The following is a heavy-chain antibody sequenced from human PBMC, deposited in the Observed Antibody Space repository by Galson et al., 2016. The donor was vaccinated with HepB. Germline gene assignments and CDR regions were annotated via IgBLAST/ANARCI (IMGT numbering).Heavy chain of an antibody. D-gene: IGHD2-8*02. CDR2: IYYSGTT. CDR3: ARAGHCDGAVCYALPYNWFDP. J-gene: IGHJ5*02. V-gene: IGHV4-31*03. CDR1: GDSISSAGYY. Sequence: TLSLTCNVSGDSISSAGYYWSWVRQLPGKGLEWIGYIYYSGTTDYNPSLRSRITISLDTSKTQFSLKLNSVTAADTAVYYCARAGHCDGAVCYALPYNWFDPWGPGTLVTVSS.